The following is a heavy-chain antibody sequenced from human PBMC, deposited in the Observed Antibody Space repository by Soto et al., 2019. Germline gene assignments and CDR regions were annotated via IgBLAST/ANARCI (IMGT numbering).Heavy chain of an antibody. Sequence: AETLSLTCTVSGGTINSYYWSWIRQPPGKGLEWIGYIYYSGSTNYTPSLESRVTISVDTSKNQFSLKLSSVTAADTAVYYCARAYYYYMDVWGKGTTVTVSS. V-gene: IGHV4-59*01. CDR2: IYYSGST. J-gene: IGHJ6*03. CDR3: ARAYYYYMDV. CDR1: GGTINSYY.